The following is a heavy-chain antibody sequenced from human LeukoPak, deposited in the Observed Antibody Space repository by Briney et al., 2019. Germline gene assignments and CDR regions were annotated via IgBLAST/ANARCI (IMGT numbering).Heavy chain of an antibody. CDR1: GDSVSSNSAA. Sequence: SQTLSLTCATSGDSVSSNSAAWNWLRQSPSRGLEWLGRTYYRSKWYKDYAVSVKSRITIHPDTSKNQSSLQLNAVTPEDTAVYYCARAGIAVAGTFDYWGQGTLVTVSS. V-gene: IGHV6-1*01. CDR3: ARAGIAVAGTFDY. CDR2: TYYRSKWYK. D-gene: IGHD6-19*01. J-gene: IGHJ4*02.